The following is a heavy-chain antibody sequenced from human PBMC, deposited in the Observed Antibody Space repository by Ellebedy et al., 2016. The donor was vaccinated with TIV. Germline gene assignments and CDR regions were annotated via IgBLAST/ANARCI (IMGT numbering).Heavy chain of an antibody. V-gene: IGHV3-23*01. J-gene: IGHJ4*02. CDR2: IGGSGTNT. CDR3: AKGPYYSLLTGYLYYFDY. Sequence: GGSLRLSXAASGFTFNSNAVSWVRQAPGKGLEWVSAIGGSGTNTYSADSVKGRFIISKDNSKNTLYLQMNGLRAEDTAVYYCAKGPYYSLLTGYLYYFDYWGQGTPVTVSS. CDR1: GFTFNSNA. D-gene: IGHD3-9*01.